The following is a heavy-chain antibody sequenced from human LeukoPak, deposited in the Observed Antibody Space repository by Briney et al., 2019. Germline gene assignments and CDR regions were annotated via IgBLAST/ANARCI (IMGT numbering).Heavy chain of an antibody. D-gene: IGHD6-19*01. V-gene: IGHV3-33*01. J-gene: IGHJ4*02. Sequence: PGRSLRLSCAASGFTFSSYGMHWVRQAPGKGLEWVAVIWYDGSNKYYAGSVKGRFTISRDNSKNTLYLQMNSLRAEDTAVYYCARVLSGWQIDYWGQGTLVTVSS. CDR1: GFTFSSYG. CDR2: IWYDGSNK. CDR3: ARVLSGWQIDY.